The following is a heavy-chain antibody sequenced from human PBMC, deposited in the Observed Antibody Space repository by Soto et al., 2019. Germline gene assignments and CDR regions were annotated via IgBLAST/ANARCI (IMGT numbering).Heavy chain of an antibody. Sequence: ASVKVSCKASGYTFANYGIHWVRQAPGQRLEWMGWINAGDGGTKYSENFQDRVTITRDTSASTVYLGLSSLSSEDTASYYCARTGHSVSYDFWG. CDR3: ARTGHSVSYDF. CDR2: INAGDGGT. CDR1: GYTFANYG. V-gene: IGHV1-3*01. J-gene: IGHJ5*01. D-gene: IGHD1-26*01.